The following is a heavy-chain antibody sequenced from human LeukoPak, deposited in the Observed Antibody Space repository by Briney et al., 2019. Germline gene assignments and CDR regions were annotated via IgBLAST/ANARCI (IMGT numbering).Heavy chain of an antibody. V-gene: IGHV3-74*01. CDR1: GFTFSDYW. CDR2: INSDGSST. Sequence: PGGSLRLSCAASGFTFSDYWMHWVRQAPGKGLVWVSRINSDGSSTNHADSVKGRFTISRDNAKNTLHLQMNSLRAEDTAVYYCARVDYGSGALDYWGQGTLVTVSS. CDR3: ARVDYGSGALDY. J-gene: IGHJ4*02. D-gene: IGHD3-10*01.